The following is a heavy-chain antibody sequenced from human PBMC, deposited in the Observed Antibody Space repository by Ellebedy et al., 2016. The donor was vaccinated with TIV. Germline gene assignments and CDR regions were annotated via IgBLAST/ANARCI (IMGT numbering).Heavy chain of an antibody. CDR1: GFTFDDYA. J-gene: IGHJ2*01. Sequence: PAGSLRLSCAASGFTFDDYAMHWVRQAPGKGLEWVSGISPESTSIHYADSLRGRFTISRDNAKNSLFLQMNNLRADDTALYYCAREISGGYNYGYGGAVAYFDLWGRGTLVTVSS. CDR2: ISPESTSI. V-gene: IGHV3-9*01. D-gene: IGHD5-18*01. CDR3: AREISGGYNYGYGGAVAYFDL.